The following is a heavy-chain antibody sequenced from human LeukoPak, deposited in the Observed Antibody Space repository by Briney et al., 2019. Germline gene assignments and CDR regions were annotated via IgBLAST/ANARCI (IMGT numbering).Heavy chain of an antibody. CDR1: GYTLTELS. J-gene: IGHJ5*02. V-gene: IGHV1-69*06. Sequence: ASVKVSCKVSGYTLTELSMHWVRQAPGQGLEWMGGIIPIFGTANYAQKFQGRVTITADKSTSTAYMELSSLRSEDTAVYYCARDNSVRDEAWWFNPWGQGTLVTVSS. CDR2: IIPIFGTA. D-gene: IGHD5-24*01. CDR3: ARDNSVRDEAWWFNP.